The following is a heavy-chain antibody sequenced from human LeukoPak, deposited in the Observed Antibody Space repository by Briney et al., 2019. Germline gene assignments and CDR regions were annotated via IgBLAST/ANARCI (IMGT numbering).Heavy chain of an antibody. CDR1: GFTFDDYA. CDR2: ISWNSGSI. V-gene: IGHV3-9*01. Sequence: PGGSLRLSCAASGFTFDDYAMHWVRQAPGKGLEWVSGISWNSGSIGYADSVKGRFTISRDNAKNSLYLQMNSLRAEDTAVYYCARDPYGPTRPIDAFDIWGQGTMVTVSS. CDR3: ARDPYGPTRPIDAFDI. J-gene: IGHJ3*02. D-gene: IGHD3-10*01.